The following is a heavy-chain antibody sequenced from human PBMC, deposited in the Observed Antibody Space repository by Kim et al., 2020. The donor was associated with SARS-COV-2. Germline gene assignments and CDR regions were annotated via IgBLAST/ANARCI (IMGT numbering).Heavy chain of an antibody. J-gene: IGHJ4*02. Sequence: GGSLRLSCAASGFTVSSNYMSWVQAPGKGLEWVSVIYSGGSTYYADSVKARFTISRDNSKNTLYLQMNSLRAEDTAVYYCRYDSSGYFDYWGQGTLVTVSS. CDR3: RYDSSGYFDY. V-gene: IGHV3-53*01. D-gene: IGHD3-22*01. CDR2: IYSGGST. CDR1: GFTVSSNY.